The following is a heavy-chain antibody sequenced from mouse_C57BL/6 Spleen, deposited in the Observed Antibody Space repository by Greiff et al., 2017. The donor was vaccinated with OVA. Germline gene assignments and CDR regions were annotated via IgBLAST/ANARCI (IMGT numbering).Heavy chain of an antibody. Sequence: VQLQESGAELARPGASVKLSCKASGYTFTSYGISWVKQRTGQGLEWIGEIYPRSGNTYYNEKFKGKATLTADKSSSTAYMELRSLTSEDSAVYFCAVMNYYAMDYWGQGTSVTVSS. D-gene: IGHD2-3*01. CDR2: IYPRSGNT. CDR3: AVMNYYAMDY. V-gene: IGHV1-81*01. J-gene: IGHJ4*01. CDR1: GYTFTSYG.